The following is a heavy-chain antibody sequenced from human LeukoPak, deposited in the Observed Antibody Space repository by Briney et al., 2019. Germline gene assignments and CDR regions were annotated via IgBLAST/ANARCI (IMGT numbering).Heavy chain of an antibody. J-gene: IGHJ4*02. CDR2: ISSSSSYI. Sequence: GGSLRLSCAASGFTFNSYTMNWVRQAPGKGLEWVSFISSSSSYIYYADSVKGRFTISRDNSKNTLYLQMNSLRAEDTAVYYCAKDDGYSYGPALFDYWGQGTLVTVSS. V-gene: IGHV3-21*04. D-gene: IGHD5-18*01. CDR1: GFTFNSYT. CDR3: AKDDGYSYGPALFDY.